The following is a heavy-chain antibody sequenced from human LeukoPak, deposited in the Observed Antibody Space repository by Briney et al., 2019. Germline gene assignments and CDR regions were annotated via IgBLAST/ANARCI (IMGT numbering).Heavy chain of an antibody. Sequence: PSETLSLTCAVYGGSFSGYYWSWIRQPPGKGLEWIGEINHSGSTNYNPSLKSRVTISVDTSKNQFSLKLSSVTAADTAVYYCASRSRDGWAFDIWGQGTMVTVSS. J-gene: IGHJ3*02. CDR3: ASRSRDGWAFDI. D-gene: IGHD5-24*01. V-gene: IGHV4-34*01. CDR1: GGSFSGYY. CDR2: INHSGST.